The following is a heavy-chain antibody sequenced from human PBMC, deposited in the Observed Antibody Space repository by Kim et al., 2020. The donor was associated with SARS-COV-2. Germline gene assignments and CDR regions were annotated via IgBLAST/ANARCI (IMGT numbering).Heavy chain of an antibody. CDR3: ARGRPIDY. D-gene: IGHD3-10*01. CDR2: ITWNNNTI. CDR1: GFTFDDYA. Sequence: SLRLSCAASGFTFDDYAMHWVRQAPGEGLQWVSGITWNNNTIGYADSVKGRFTISRDNAQNSLYLEMNSLRVEDTAFYYCARGRPIDYWGQGTLVTVS. V-gene: IGHV3-9*01. J-gene: IGHJ4*02.